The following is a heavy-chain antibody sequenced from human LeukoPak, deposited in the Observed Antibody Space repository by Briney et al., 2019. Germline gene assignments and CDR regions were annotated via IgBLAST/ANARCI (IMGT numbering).Heavy chain of an antibody. V-gene: IGHV4-59*01. CDR3: ARDLSGGNWFDP. Sequence: PSETLSLTCTVSGGSISSYYWSWIRLPPGKGLEWIGYIYYSGSTNYNPSLKSRVTISVDTSKNQFSLKLSSVTAADTAVYYCARDLSGGNWFDPWGQGTLVTVSS. D-gene: IGHD3-3*01. J-gene: IGHJ5*02. CDR1: GGSISSYY. CDR2: IYYSGST.